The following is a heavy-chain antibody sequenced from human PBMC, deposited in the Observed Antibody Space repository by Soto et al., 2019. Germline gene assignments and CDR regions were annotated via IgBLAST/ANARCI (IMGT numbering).Heavy chain of an antibody. Sequence: ASVKVSCKASGYTFTSYYMHWVRQAPGQGLEWMGIINPSGGSTSYAQKFQGRVTMTRDTSTSTVYMELSSLRSEDTAVYYCARVRILDDFWSGYQYYFDYWGQGTLVTVSS. V-gene: IGHV1-46*01. CDR2: INPSGGST. J-gene: IGHJ4*02. CDR1: GYTFTSYY. CDR3: ARVRILDDFWSGYQYYFDY. D-gene: IGHD3-3*01.